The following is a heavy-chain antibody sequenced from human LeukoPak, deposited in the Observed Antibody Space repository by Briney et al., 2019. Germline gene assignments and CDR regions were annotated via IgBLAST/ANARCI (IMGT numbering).Heavy chain of an antibody. D-gene: IGHD6-6*01. Sequence: ASVKVSCKASGYTFTTYYVHWVRQAPGQGLEWMGIINPSGGSTTYAQKFQGRVTITADISTTTAYLELSSLRYEDTAMYYCARVRQYSSWNFDYWGQGTLVTVSS. CDR3: ARVRQYSSWNFDY. J-gene: IGHJ4*02. CDR2: INPSGGST. CDR1: GYTFTTYY. V-gene: IGHV1-46*01.